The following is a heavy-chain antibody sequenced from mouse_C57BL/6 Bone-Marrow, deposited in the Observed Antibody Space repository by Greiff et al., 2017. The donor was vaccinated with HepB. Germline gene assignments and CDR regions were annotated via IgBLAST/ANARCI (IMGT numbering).Heavy chain of an antibody. J-gene: IGHJ2*01. Sequence: VQLVESGGGLVQPKGSLKLSCAASGFSFNTYAMNWVRQAPGKGLEWVARIRSKSNNYATYYADSVKDRFTISRDDSESMLYLQMNNLKTDDTAMYYCVRNNYDYDDPYFDYWGQGTTLTVSS. CDR3: VRNNYDYDDPYFDY. CDR2: IRSKSNNYAT. V-gene: IGHV10-1*01. CDR1: GFSFNTYA. D-gene: IGHD2-4*01.